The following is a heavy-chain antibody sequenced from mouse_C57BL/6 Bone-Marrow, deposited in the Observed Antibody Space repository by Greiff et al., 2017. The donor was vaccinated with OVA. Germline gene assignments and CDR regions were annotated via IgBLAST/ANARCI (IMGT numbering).Heavy chain of an antibody. CDR3: ARHRTTREYYFDY. CDR1: GFTFSSYG. D-gene: IGHD2-1*01. CDR2: ISSGGSYT. Sequence: EVKLVESGGDLVKPGGSLKLSCAASGFTFSSYGMSWVRQTPDKRLEWVATISSGGSYTYYPDSVKGRFTISRDNAKNTLYLQMSSLKSEDTAMYYCARHRTTREYYFDYWGQGTTLTVSS. V-gene: IGHV5-6*01. J-gene: IGHJ2*01.